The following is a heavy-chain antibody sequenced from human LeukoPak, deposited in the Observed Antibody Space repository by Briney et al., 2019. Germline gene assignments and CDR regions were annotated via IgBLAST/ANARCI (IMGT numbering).Heavy chain of an antibody. J-gene: IGHJ4*02. CDR3: ARVDTAMVTGLDY. V-gene: IGHV4-59*01. CDR1: GGSFSSYY. D-gene: IGHD5-18*01. CDR2: IYYSGST. Sequence: PSETLSLTCTVSGGSFSSYYWSWIRQPSGKGLEWIGYIYYSGSTNYNPSLKSRVTISVDTSKNQFSLKLSSVTAADTAVYYCARVDTAMVTGLDYWGQGTLVTVSS.